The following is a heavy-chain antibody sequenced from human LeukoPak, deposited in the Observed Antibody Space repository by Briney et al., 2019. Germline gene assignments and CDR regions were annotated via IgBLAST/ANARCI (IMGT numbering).Heavy chain of an antibody. Sequence: ASVKVSCTASGYTFTGYYMHWVRQAPGQGLEWMGWINPNSGGTNYAQKFQGRVTMTRDTSISTAYMELSRLRSDDTAVYYCAREGYSSSSFDYWGQGTLVTVSS. D-gene: IGHD6-6*01. CDR2: INPNSGGT. V-gene: IGHV1-2*02. J-gene: IGHJ4*02. CDR1: GYTFTGYY. CDR3: AREGYSSSSFDY.